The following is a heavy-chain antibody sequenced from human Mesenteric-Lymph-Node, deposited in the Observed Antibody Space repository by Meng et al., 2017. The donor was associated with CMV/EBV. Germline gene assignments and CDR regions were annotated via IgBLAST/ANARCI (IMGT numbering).Heavy chain of an antibody. CDR1: FTFSDHN. CDR3: VRASTSSWKDYFDY. D-gene: IGHD6-13*01. J-gene: IGHJ4*02. Sequence: FTFSDHNMDWVRQAPGKGLEWLSRTRNKANSYTTECAASVKGRFTISRDNSKNSLYLQMNSLKTEDTAVYYCVRASTSSWKDYFDYWGQGTLVTVSS. V-gene: IGHV3-72*01. CDR2: TRNKANSYTT.